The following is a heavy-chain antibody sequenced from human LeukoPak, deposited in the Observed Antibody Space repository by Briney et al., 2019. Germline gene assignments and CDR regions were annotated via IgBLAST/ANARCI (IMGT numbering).Heavy chain of an antibody. D-gene: IGHD3-16*02. CDR3: ARADYVWGSYRSHFDY. V-gene: IGHV4-39*07. Sequence: SETLFLTCTVSGGSISSSSYYWGWIRQPPGKGLEWIGSIYYSGSTYYNPSLKSRVTISVDTSKNQFSLKLSSVTAADTAVYYCARADYVWGSYRSHFDYWGQGTLVTVSS. CDR2: IYYSGST. CDR1: GGSISSSSYY. J-gene: IGHJ4*02.